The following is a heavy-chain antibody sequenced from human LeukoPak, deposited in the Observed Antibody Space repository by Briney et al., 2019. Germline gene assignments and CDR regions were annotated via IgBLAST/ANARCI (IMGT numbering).Heavy chain of an antibody. CDR2: IWYDGSNK. CDR1: GFTFSSYG. J-gene: IGHJ4*02. D-gene: IGHD2-15*01. Sequence: GRSLRLSCAASGFTFSSYGMHWLRQAPGKGLEWVAVIWYDGSNKYYADSVKGRFTICRDNSKNTVYLQMNSLRAEDTAVYYCARDRLVATDYWGQGTLVTVSS. V-gene: IGHV3-33*01. CDR3: ARDRLVATDY.